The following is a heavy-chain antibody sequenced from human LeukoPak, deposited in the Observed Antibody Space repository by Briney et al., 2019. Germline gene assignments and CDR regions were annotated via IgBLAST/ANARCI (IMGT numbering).Heavy chain of an antibody. V-gene: IGHV3-49*03. Sequence: GGSLRLSCTASGFTFGDYAMSWIRQAPGKGLEWVGFIRSKAYGGTTEYAASAKGRFTISRDDSKSIAYLQMNSLKTEDTAVYYCTRDNSSGWYPGPFDYWGQGTLVTVSS. CDR2: IRSKAYGGTT. CDR3: TRDNSSGWYPGPFDY. CDR1: GFTFGDYA. J-gene: IGHJ4*02. D-gene: IGHD6-19*01.